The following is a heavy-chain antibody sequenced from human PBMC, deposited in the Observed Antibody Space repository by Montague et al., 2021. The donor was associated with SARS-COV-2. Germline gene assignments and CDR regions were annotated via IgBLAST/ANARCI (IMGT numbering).Heavy chain of an antibody. D-gene: IGHD3-10*01. J-gene: IGHJ5*02. Sequence: SETLSLTCTVSGGSIANSHKYWGWVRQPPGKGLEWIGSVLYTGTPYDHRSLTARVTISLDTSKNQFSLSLRSVTDADTAVYYCARYFSSSGHNWFDPWGQGTQVTVSA. V-gene: IGHV4-39*01. CDR1: GGSIANSHKY. CDR3: ARYFSSSGHNWFDP. CDR2: VLYTGTP.